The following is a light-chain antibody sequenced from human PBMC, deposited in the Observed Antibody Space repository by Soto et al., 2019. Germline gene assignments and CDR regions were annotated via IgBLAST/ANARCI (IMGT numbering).Light chain of an antibody. V-gene: IGKV3-11*01. Sequence: EIVLTQSPATLSVSPGERATLSCRTSQSVSNYLAWYQQKPGQAPRLLISDASMRATGIPARFSGSGSGTDFTLTIRSLEPEDFAVYYCQQRIIWPAHFGGGTQVEIK. CDR1: QSVSNY. CDR3: QQRIIWPAH. CDR2: DAS. J-gene: IGKJ4*01.